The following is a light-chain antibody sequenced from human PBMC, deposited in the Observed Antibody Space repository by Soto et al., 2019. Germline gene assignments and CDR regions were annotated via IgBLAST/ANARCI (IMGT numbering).Light chain of an antibody. CDR1: QSISSL. CDR2: KAS. CDR3: QHYNSYSEA. V-gene: IGKV1-5*03. Sequence: DIQMTQSPSTLSASVGDRVTIPCRARQSISSLLAWYHQKPGKAPKLLIYKASTLKSGVPSRFSGSGSGTEFTLTISSLQPDDFATYYCQHYNSYSEAFGQGTKVDI. J-gene: IGKJ1*01.